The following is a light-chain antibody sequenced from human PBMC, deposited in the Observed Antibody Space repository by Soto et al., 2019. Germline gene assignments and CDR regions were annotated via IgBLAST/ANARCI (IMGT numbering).Light chain of an antibody. CDR1: NLGDKY. J-gene: IGLJ2*01. CDR3: QAWDITLGAV. CDR2: QDT. V-gene: IGLV3-1*01. Sequence: SYELTQPPSVSVSPGQTAYITCSGDNLGDKYSSWYQQKPGQSPVLVIYQDTKRPSGIPERFSGSNSGNTATLTISGTQTMDEADYYCQAWDITLGAVFGGGTKLTVL.